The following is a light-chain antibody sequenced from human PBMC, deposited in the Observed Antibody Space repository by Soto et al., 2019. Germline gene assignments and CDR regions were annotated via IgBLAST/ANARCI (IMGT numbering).Light chain of an antibody. CDR3: QQYNSYPS. V-gene: IGKV1-5*03. CDR1: QSISSW. J-gene: IGKJ3*01. CDR2: KAS. Sequence: DIQMTQSPSTLSASVGDRGTITCRASQSISSWLAWYQQIPGKAPKLLIYKASSLESGVPSRFSGSGSGTEFTLTISSLQPDDFATYYCQQYNSYPSFGPGTKVDIK.